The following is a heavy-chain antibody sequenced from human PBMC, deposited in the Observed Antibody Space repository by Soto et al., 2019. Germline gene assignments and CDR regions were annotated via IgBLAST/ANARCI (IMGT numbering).Heavy chain of an antibody. CDR2: ISYDGSNK. V-gene: IGHV3-30*18. CDR3: AKSSDIVVVVAATFPDY. D-gene: IGHD2-15*01. CDR1: GFTFSSYG. Sequence: PGGSLRLSCAASGFTFSSYGMHRVRQAPGKGLEWVAVISYDGSNKYYADSVKGRFTISRDNSKNTLYLQMNSLRAEDTAVYYCAKSSDIVVVVAATFPDYWGQGTLVTVSS. J-gene: IGHJ4*02.